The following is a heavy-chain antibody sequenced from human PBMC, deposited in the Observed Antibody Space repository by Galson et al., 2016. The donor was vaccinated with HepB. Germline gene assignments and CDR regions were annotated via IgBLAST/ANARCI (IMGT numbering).Heavy chain of an antibody. CDR3: ARIPTSGWYSDY. CDR2: IDLQDSYT. V-gene: IGHV5-10-1*01. J-gene: IGHJ4*02. Sequence: QSGAEVKKPGETLRISCKASGYTFTNYWISWVRQVSGKGLEYMGRIDLQDSYTDYSPSFKSHVTISGDTSINTVYLQWSSLKASDTAKYFCARIPTSGWYSDYWGQGVLVTVSS. CDR1: GYTFTNYW. D-gene: IGHD6-19*01.